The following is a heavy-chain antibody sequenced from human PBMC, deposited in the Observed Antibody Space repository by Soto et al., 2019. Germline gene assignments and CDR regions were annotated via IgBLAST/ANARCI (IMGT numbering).Heavy chain of an antibody. CDR3: ATPTYDFWSRYSYYYYYYMDV. CDR2: MNPNSGNT. Sequence: QVQLVQAGAEVKKPGASVKVSCKASGYTFTSYDINWVRQATGQGLEWMGWMNPNSGNTGYAQKFQGRVTMTRNTSRNTAYMELSSLRSEDTAVYYCATPTYDFWSRYSYYYYYYMDVWGKGTTVTVSS. CDR1: GYTFTSYD. V-gene: IGHV1-8*01. D-gene: IGHD3-3*01. J-gene: IGHJ6*03.